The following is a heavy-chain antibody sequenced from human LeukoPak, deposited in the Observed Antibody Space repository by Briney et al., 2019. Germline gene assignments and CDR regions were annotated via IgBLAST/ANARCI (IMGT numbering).Heavy chain of an antibody. V-gene: IGHV3-74*01. J-gene: IGHJ4*02. CDR1: GFTFSSYW. CDR3: AREKTDIVVVVAATL. D-gene: IGHD2-15*01. CDR2: INSDGSSA. Sequence: GGSLRLSCAASGFTFSSYWMHWVRQAPGKGLVWVSRINSDGSSASYADSVKGRFTISRDNAKNTLYLQMNSLRAEDTAVYYCAREKTDIVVVVAATLWGQGTLVTVSS.